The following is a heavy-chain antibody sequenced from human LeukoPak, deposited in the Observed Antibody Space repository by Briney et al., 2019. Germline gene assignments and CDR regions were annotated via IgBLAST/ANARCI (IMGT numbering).Heavy chain of an antibody. CDR3: ARDPSKNDFWSGYPYYFDY. CDR2: INPSGGST. D-gene: IGHD3-3*01. V-gene: IGHV1-46*01. Sequence: ASVKVSCKASGYTFTSYYMHWVRQAPGQELEWMGIINPSGGSTSYAQKFQGRVTMTRDTSTSTVYMELSSLRSEDTAVYYCARDPSKNDFWSGYPYYFDYWGQGTLVTVSS. CDR1: GYTFTSYY. J-gene: IGHJ4*02.